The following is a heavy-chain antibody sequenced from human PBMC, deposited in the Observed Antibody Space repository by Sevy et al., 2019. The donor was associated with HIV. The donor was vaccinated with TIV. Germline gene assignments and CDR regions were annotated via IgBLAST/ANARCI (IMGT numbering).Heavy chain of an antibody. CDR3: AKWGGDYSGDSLHH. CDR2: ITSFDGSNK. J-gene: IGHJ5*02. D-gene: IGHD2-21*02. Sequence: GGCLRLSCAASGFIFSSHGMQWVRHAPGKGLEWVAAITSFDGSNKYYADSVKGRFTISRDNSKNTVYLQMNNLRPEDTAVYYCAKWGGDYSGDSLHHWGQGILVTVSS. CDR1: GFIFSSHG. V-gene: IGHV3-30*18.